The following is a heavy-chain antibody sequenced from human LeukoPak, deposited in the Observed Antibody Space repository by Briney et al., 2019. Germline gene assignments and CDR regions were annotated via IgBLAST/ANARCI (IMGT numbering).Heavy chain of an antibody. CDR2: IYHSGST. V-gene: IGHV4-59*01. CDR3: ARTTEAHSWRTRYYDYYMDV. J-gene: IGHJ6*03. CDR1: GGSISSFY. D-gene: IGHD6-13*01. Sequence: SETLSLTCTVSGGSISSFYYTWIRQPPGKGLEWIGSIYHSGSTYYNPSLKSRVTISVDTSKNQFSLKLSSVTAADTAVYYCARTTEAHSWRTRYYDYYMDVWGKGTTVTVSS.